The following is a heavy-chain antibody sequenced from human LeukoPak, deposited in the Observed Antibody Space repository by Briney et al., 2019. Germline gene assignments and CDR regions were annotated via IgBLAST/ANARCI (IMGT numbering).Heavy chain of an antibody. V-gene: IGHV3-20*04. D-gene: IGHD3-10*01. CDR1: GFSFEDNG. J-gene: IGHJ4*02. Sequence: RAGGSLRLSCAASGFSFEDNGMSWVRQAPGKGLEWVSGINWNGETTGCVDSVKGRFTISRDNAKNSLYLQMNSLRAEDTALYYCATHSYYYGSGSYPHYLDYWGQGTLVTVSS. CDR2: INWNGETT. CDR3: ATHSYYYGSGSYPHYLDY.